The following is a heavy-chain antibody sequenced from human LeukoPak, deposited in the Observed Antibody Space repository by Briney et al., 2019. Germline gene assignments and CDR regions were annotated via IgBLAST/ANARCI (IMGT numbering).Heavy chain of an antibody. CDR2: INHSGST. J-gene: IGHJ6*02. CDR3: ARASNRAYYYGSGRRYGMDV. D-gene: IGHD3-10*01. V-gene: IGHV4-34*01. Sequence: SETLSLTCAVYGGSFSGYYWSWIRQPPGKGLEWIGEINHSGSTNYNPSLKSRVTISVDTSKNQFSLKLSSVTAADTAVYYCARASNRAYYYGSGRRYGMDVWGQGTTVTVSS. CDR1: GGSFSGYY.